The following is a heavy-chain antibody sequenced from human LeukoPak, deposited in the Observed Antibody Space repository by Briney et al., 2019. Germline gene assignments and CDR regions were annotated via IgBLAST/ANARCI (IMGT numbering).Heavy chain of an antibody. V-gene: IGHV1-2*02. D-gene: IGHD6-13*01. CDR3: ARDSEAAAGFSFDY. CDR2: NHPKSGGT. J-gene: IGHJ4*02. Sequence: ASVKVSCKASGYTFADYYIHGVRLAPGQGLEWVGWNHPKSGGTNYAQKFQGRVTMTRDTSISTAYMELNRLTSDDTAVYYCARDSEAAAGFSFDYWGQGTLVTVSS. CDR1: GYTFADYY.